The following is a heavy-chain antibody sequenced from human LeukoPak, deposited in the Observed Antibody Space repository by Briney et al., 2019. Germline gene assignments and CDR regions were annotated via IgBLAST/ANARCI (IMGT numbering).Heavy chain of an antibody. CDR2: INPNSGDT. Sequence: EASVKVSCKASGYTFTGYYTHWVRQTPGQGLEWMGWINPNSGDTNYAQKFQGRVTMTRDTSISTAYMELSRLRSDDTAVYYCAKVLNYYDSSGYYYFDYWGQGTLVTVSS. CDR1: GYTFTGYY. CDR3: AKVLNYYDSSGYYYFDY. D-gene: IGHD3-22*01. J-gene: IGHJ4*02. V-gene: IGHV1-2*02.